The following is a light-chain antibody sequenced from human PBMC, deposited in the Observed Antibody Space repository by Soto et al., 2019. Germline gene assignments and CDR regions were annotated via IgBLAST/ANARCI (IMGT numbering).Light chain of an antibody. J-gene: IGLJ1*01. CDR3: CSYAGSYGYV. CDR1: SSDVGGYNY. CDR2: DVS. V-gene: IGLV2-11*01. Sequence: QSALTQPRSVSGSPGQSVTISCTGTSSDVGGYNYVSWYQQHPGKAPKLMIYDVSKRPSGVPDRFSGSKSGNTASLTISGLQAEDDADYYCCSYAGSYGYVFGTGTKVTVL.